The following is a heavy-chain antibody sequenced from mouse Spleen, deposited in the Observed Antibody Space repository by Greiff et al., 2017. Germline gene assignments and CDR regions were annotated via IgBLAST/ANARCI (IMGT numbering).Heavy chain of an antibody. D-gene: IGHD3-1*01. CDR2: IHPNSGST. J-gene: IGHJ3*01. V-gene: IGHV1-64*01. CDR3: ARHSSGYQKFAY. Sequence: QVQLQQPGAELVKPGASVKLSCKASGYTFTSYWMHWVKQRPGQGLEWIGMIHPNSGSTNYNEKVKSKATLTVDKSSSTAYMQLSSLTSEDSAVYYCARHSSGYQKFAYWGQGTLVTVSA. CDR1: GYTFTSYW.